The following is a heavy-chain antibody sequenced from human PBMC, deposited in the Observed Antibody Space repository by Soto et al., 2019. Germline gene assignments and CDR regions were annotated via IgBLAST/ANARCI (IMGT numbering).Heavy chain of an antibody. CDR1: VGSISNNDYY. CDR3: EREIFGVVLASYYMEV. J-gene: IGHJ6*01. Sequence: SSTXSLTGTVAVGSISNNDYYLSWIRQPPGKGLECIGYIFYSGSTYYNPSLESRITMSVDTSKNQFSLQLSSVTPADTAVYFCEREIFGVVLASYYMEVWGQGTTVKVYS. D-gene: IGHD3-3*01. V-gene: IGHV4-30-4*01. CDR2: IFYSGST.